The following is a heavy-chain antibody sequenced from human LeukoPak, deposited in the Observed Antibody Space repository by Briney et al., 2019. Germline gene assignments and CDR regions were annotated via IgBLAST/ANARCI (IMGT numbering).Heavy chain of an antibody. CDR1: GGSFSGYY. CDR2: INHSGST. J-gene: IGHJ3*02. V-gene: IGHV4-34*01. D-gene: IGHD3-9*01. Sequence: SETLSLTCAVYGGSFSGYYWSWIRQPPGKGLEWIGEINHSGSTNYNPSLKSRVTISVDTSKNQFSLKLSSVTAADTAVYYCASAYYDILTGYSPGAFDIWGQGTMVTVSS. CDR3: ASAYYDILTGYSPGAFDI.